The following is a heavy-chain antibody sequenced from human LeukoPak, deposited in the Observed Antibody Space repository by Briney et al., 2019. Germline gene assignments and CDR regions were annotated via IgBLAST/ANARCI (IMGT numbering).Heavy chain of an antibody. V-gene: IGHV4-59*08. J-gene: IGHJ4*02. D-gene: IGHD6-6*01. Sequence: MPSETLSLTCTVSGGSISSYSWSWIRQPPGKGLEWIGYTHYSGSTNYNPSLKSRVTMSVDTSKNQFSLKLSSVTAADTAVYYCARHDAGIAARPFDNWGQGTLVTVSS. CDR2: THYSGST. CDR3: ARHDAGIAARPFDN. CDR1: GGSISSYS.